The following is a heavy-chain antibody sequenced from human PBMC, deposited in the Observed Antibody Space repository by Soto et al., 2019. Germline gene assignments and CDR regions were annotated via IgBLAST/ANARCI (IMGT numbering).Heavy chain of an antibody. CDR3: ARQTTVVGTLDSFDI. Sequence: SETLSLTCTVFGGSISSYYWSWIRQPPGKGLEWIGYIYDSGSTNYSPSLKSRVAISIDTSKNQFSLRLTSVTAADTAVYYCARQTTVVGTLDSFDIWGQGTVVTVSS. CDR1: GGSISSYY. CDR2: IYDSGST. D-gene: IGHD6-19*01. J-gene: IGHJ3*02. V-gene: IGHV4-59*08.